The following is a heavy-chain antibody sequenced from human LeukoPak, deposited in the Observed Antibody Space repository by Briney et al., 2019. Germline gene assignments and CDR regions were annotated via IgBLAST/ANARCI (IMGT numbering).Heavy chain of an antibody. CDR3: ARPTEKYSGSYPFDY. CDR1: GFTFSSYA. V-gene: IGHV3-23*01. Sequence: PGGSLRLSCAASGFTFSSYAMSWVRQAPGKGLEWVSAISGSGGSTYYADSVKGRFTISRDNSKNTLYLQMNSLRAEDTAVYYCARPTEKYSGSYPFDYWGQGTLVTVSS. J-gene: IGHJ4*02. CDR2: ISGSGGST. D-gene: IGHD1-26*01.